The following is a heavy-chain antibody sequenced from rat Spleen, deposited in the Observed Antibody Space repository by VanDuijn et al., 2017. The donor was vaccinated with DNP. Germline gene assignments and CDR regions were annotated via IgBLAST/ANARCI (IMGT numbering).Heavy chain of an antibody. CDR3: TKGPNYGGDSDYFDY. J-gene: IGHJ2*01. Sequence: EVKLVESGGGLVQPGRSLKLSCAVSGFNFNDYWMGWVRQAPGKGLEWIGEINKDSIAINYSPSLKDKVTISRDNAQNTLFLQMRELGSEDTAIYYCTKGPNYGGDSDYFDYWGQGVMVTVSS. CDR2: INKDSIAI. CDR1: GFNFNDYW. D-gene: IGHD1-11*01. V-gene: IGHV4-2*01.